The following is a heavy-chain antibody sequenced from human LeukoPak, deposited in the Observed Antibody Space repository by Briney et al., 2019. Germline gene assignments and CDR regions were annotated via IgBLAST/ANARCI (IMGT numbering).Heavy chain of an antibody. CDR1: GFTFRSYA. V-gene: IGHV3-30*04. Sequence: GGSLRLSCVASGFTFRSYAMHWVRQAPGKGLEWVSLISFVGTDQFYADSVKGRFTISRDNSKNTLYLQMNSLRAEDTAVYYCAKGGDYANWGQGTLVTVSS. J-gene: IGHJ4*02. D-gene: IGHD4-17*01. CDR2: ISFVGTDQ. CDR3: AKGGDYAN.